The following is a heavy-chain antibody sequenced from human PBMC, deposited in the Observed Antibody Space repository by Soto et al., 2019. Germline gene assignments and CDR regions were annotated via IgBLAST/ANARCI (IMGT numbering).Heavy chain of an antibody. V-gene: IGHV4-39*01. J-gene: IGHJ6*02. CDR3: ATPGIAAAGMSGRNYYGMDV. Sequence: QLQLQESGPGLVKPSETLSLTCTVSGGSISSSSYYWGWIRQPPGKGLEWIGSIYYSGSTYYNPSLKSRVTISVDTSKNQFSLKLSSVTAADTAVYYCATPGIAAAGMSGRNYYGMDVWGQGTTVTVSS. D-gene: IGHD6-13*01. CDR1: GGSISSSSYY. CDR2: IYYSGST.